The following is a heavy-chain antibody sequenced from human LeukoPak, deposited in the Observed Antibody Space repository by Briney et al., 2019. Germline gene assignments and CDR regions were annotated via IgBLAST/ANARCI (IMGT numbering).Heavy chain of an antibody. V-gene: IGHV5-51*03. D-gene: IGHD5-18*01. J-gene: IGHJ4*02. Sequence: KPGESLKISCKGSGYSFTSYWIGWVRQMPGKGLEWMGIIYPGDSDTRYSPSFQGQVTVSADKSISTAYLQWSSLKASDTAMYYCGRGYSYGLQNFDYWGQGTLVTVSS. CDR3: GRGYSYGLQNFDY. CDR2: IYPGDSDT. CDR1: GYSFTSYW.